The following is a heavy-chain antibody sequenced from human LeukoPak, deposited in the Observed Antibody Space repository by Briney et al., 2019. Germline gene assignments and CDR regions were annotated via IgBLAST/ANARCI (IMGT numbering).Heavy chain of an antibody. J-gene: IGHJ4*02. CDR2: INEDGSTT. CDR1: GFTFSSYS. Sequence: GDSLRLSCAASGFTFSSYSMNWVRQAPGKGLVWVSRINEDGSTTNYADSVKGRSTIFRDNAKNTLYLQMNSLRAEDTAVYYCVRDLGGRSGHWGQGTLVTVSS. V-gene: IGHV3-74*01. CDR3: VRDLGGRSGH. D-gene: IGHD1-26*01.